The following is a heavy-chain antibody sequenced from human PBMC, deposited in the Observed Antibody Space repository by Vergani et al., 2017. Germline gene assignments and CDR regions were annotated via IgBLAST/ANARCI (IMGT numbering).Heavy chain of an antibody. CDR1: GGSVSSGSYY. CDR3: ASRDLYNGYFDY. D-gene: IGHD1-14*01. J-gene: IGHJ4*02. CDR2: IYYSGST. V-gene: IGHV4-61*10. Sequence: QVQLPESGPGLVKPSETLSLTCTVSGGSVSSGSYYWSWIRQPAGKGLEWIGYIYYSGSTNYNPSLKSRVTISVDTSKNQFSLKLSSVTAADTAVYYCASRDLYNGYFDYWGQGTLVTVSS.